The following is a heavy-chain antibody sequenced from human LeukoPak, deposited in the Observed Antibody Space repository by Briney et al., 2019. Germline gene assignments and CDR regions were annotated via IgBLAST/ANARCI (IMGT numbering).Heavy chain of an antibody. CDR1: GQSVTSDY. V-gene: IGHV4-34*01. CDR3: ARGSGASYRIYFLQ. Sequence: KPSETLSLTCDVSGQSVTSDYWGWIRQSPGMGLEWIGETNRISPSGGPNYNPSLKSRATISLDTSKNQVSLKLTSVTAADTAVYFCARGSGASYRIYFLQWGLGTLVSVSS. J-gene: IGHJ1*01. D-gene: IGHD1-26*01. CDR2: TNRISPSGGP.